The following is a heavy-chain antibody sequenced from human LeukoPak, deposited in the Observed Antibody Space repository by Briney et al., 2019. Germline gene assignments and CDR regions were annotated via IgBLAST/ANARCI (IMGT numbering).Heavy chain of an antibody. Sequence: PGGSLRLSCAASGFTVSSNYMSWVRQAPGKGLEWVSVSSTYYADSVKGRFTISRDNSKNTLYLQMNSLRAEDTAVYYCARVRTVAGTNYYYGMDVWGQGTTVTVSS. CDR3: ARVRTVAGTNYYYGMDV. V-gene: IGHV3-53*01. CDR1: GFTVSSNY. CDR2: SST. D-gene: IGHD6-19*01. J-gene: IGHJ6*02.